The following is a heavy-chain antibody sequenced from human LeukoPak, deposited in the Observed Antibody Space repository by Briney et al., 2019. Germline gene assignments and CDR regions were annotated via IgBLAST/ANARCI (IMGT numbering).Heavy chain of an antibody. Sequence: SETPSLTCTVSGGSISSYYWSWIRQPPGKGLEWIGYIYYSGSTNYNPSLKSRVTISVDTSKNQFSLKLSSVTAADTAVYYCARDVPGNRAVDVWGKGTTVTVSS. CDR2: IYYSGST. CDR1: GGSISSYY. CDR3: ARDVPGNRAVDV. D-gene: IGHD4-23*01. J-gene: IGHJ6*04. V-gene: IGHV4-59*01.